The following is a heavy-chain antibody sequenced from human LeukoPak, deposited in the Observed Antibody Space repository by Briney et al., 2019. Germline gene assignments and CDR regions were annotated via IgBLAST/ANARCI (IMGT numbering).Heavy chain of an antibody. CDR1: GGSISSGGYY. CDR2: IYHSGST. CDR3: AREAPYSSGWVIDY. J-gene: IGHJ4*02. Sequence: SETLSLTCTVSGGSISSGGYYWSWIRQPPGKGLEWIGYIYHSGSTYYNPSLKSRVTISVDRSKNQFSLKLSSVTAADTAVYYCAREAPYSSGWVIDYWGQGTLVTVSS. V-gene: IGHV4-30-2*01. D-gene: IGHD6-19*01.